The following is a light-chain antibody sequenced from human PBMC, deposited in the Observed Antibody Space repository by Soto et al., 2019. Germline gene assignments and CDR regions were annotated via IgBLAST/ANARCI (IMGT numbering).Light chain of an antibody. CDR2: DVT. V-gene: IGLV2-14*01. CDR3: SSYTSSSTPYV. Sequence: QSALTQPASVSGSPGQSITISCTGTSSDVGGYNYVSWYQQHPVKAPKLMIYDVTNRPSGVSDLFSGSKSCNTASLTISGLQAEDDADYYCSSYTSSSTPYVFGTGTKLTVL. J-gene: IGLJ1*01. CDR1: SSDVGGYNY.